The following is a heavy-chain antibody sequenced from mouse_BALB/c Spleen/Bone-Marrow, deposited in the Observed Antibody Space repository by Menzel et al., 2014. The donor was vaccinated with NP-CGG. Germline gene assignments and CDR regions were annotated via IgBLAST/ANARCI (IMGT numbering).Heavy chain of an antibody. V-gene: IGHV1-7*01. D-gene: IGHD2-14*01. CDR2: INPSTGYT. CDR1: GYTFTSYW. J-gene: IGHJ3*01. CDR3: AREGYDPWFAY. Sequence: QVQLQQSGAELAKPGASVKMSCKASGYTFTSYWMHWVKQRPGQGLEWIGYINPSTGYTEYNQKFKDKATLTADKFSSTVYMQLSSLTSEDPAVYYCAREGYDPWFAYWGQGTLVTVSA.